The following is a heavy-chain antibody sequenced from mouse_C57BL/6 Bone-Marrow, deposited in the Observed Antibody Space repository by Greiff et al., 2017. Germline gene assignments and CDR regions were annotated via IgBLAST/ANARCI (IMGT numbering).Heavy chain of an antibody. CDR3: AREAGYYYGSSYGAMDY. J-gene: IGHJ4*01. Sequence: EVKLVESGPELVKPGASVKIPCKASGYTFTDYNMDWVKQSHGKSLEWIGDINPNNGGTIYNQKFKGKATLTVDKSSSTAYMELRSLTSEDTAVXYCAREAGYYYGSSYGAMDYWGQGTSVTVSS. D-gene: IGHD1-1*01. CDR2: INPNNGGT. CDR1: GYTFTDYN. V-gene: IGHV1-18*01.